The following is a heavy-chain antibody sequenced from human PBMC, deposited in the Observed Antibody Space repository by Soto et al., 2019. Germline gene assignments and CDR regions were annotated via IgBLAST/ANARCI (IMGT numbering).Heavy chain of an antibody. CDR2: ISHDGTKK. CDR1: GFTFFSFG. Sequence: PGGSLRLSCAASGFTFFSFGMHWVRQAPGKGLEWVTLISHDGTKKYYADSVKGRFTISRDNSKNTLYLQMNSLRVEDTAVYYCAKHRETYSRSWPYYWGQGTLVTVSS. V-gene: IGHV3-30*18. J-gene: IGHJ4*02. CDR3: AKHRETYSRSWPYY. D-gene: IGHD6-13*01.